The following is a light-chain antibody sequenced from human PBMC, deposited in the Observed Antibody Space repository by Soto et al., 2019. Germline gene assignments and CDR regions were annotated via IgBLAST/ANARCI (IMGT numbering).Light chain of an antibody. CDR2: DDN. Sequence: QSALTQAPSVSGAPGQRVTISCTGSSSNIGAGFDVHWYQQLPGTAPKLLIYDDNSRPSGVPDRFSASKSGTSASLAITGLQAEDEAYYYCQSYDSSLTNYVVFGGGTKLTVL. CDR3: QSYDSSLTNYVV. CDR1: SSNIGAGFD. V-gene: IGLV1-40*01. J-gene: IGLJ2*01.